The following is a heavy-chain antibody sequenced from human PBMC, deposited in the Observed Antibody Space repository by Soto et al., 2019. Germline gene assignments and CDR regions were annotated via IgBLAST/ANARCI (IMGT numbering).Heavy chain of an antibody. CDR3: ARDLTREGDYYDTSAYYLDY. V-gene: IGHV1-46*01. J-gene: IGHJ4*02. CDR1: GYKFTTHY. Sequence: GASVKVSCKASGYKFTTHYMHWVRQAPGQGLEWMGIMNPSNGDTSYAHQYQGRVTMTRDTSTSTVYMDLSSLRSEDTAVYYCARDLTREGDYYDTSAYYLDYWGQGTLVTVSS. D-gene: IGHD3-22*01. CDR2: MNPSNGDT.